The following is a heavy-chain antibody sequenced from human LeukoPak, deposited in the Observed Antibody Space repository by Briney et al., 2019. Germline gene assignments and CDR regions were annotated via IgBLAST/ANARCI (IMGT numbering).Heavy chain of an antibody. V-gene: IGHV3-11*06. Sequence: LSLTCAVYGRSFTDYYWSWIRQAPGKGLEWVSSISSSSSYIYYADSVKGRFTISRDNAKNSLYLQMNSLRAEDTAVYYCAVGAVAGLFDYWGQGTLVTVSS. CDR3: AVGAVAGLFDY. J-gene: IGHJ4*02. CDR2: ISSSSSYI. CDR1: GRSFTDYY. D-gene: IGHD6-19*01.